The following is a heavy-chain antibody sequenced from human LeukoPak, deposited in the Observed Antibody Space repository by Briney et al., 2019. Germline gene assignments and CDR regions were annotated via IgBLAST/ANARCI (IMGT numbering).Heavy chain of an antibody. CDR1: GGSVSSSY. D-gene: IGHD4-17*01. CDR3: ARDDYGDYWFDP. CDR2: MYDSGST. V-gene: IGHV4-59*02. J-gene: IGHJ5*02. Sequence: SETLSLTCTVSGGSVSSSYWSWIRQPPGKGLEWIAYMYDSGSTNYNPSLKSRVTTSIDTSKNQFSLKLSSVTAADTAVYYCARDDYGDYWFDPWGQGILVTVSS.